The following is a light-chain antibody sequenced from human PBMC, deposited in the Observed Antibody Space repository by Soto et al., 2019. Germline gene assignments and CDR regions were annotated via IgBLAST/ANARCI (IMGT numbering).Light chain of an antibody. V-gene: IGKV1-5*03. Sequence: DIQMTQSPSTLSASVGDRVTITCRASQSISSWLAWYQQKPGKAPKLLIYKASSLESGVPSRFSGSGSGTEFTLTISSLQPDDFATYYCQQYNSYWRWTFGQGTKVEIK. CDR1: QSISSW. CDR2: KAS. J-gene: IGKJ1*01. CDR3: QQYNSYWRWT.